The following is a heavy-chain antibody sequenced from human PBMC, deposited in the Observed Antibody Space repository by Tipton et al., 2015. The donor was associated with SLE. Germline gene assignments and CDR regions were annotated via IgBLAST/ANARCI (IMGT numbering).Heavy chain of an antibody. D-gene: IGHD6-6*01. V-gene: IGHV4-34*01. CDR2: INHSGST. CDR3: ARAVEKLVPPDY. CDR1: GGSFSGYY. Sequence: TLSLTCAVYGGSFSGYYWSWIRQPPGKGLEWIGEINHSGSTNYNPSLKSRVTISVDTSKNQFSLKLSSVTAADPAVYYCARAVEKLVPPDYWGQGTLVTVSS. J-gene: IGHJ4*02.